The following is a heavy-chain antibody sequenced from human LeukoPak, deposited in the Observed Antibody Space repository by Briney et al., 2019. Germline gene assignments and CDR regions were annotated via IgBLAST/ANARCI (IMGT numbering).Heavy chain of an antibody. V-gene: IGHV3-7*01. CDR3: ARTPYDFWSASYSYYFDY. D-gene: IGHD3-3*01. Sequence: GGSLRLSCAASGFTFINYWMSWVRQAPGKGLEWVANIKQDGSEKYYVDSVKDRFTISRDNAKNSLYLQMNSLRAEDTAVFYCARTPYDFWSASYSYYFDYWGQGTLVTVSS. J-gene: IGHJ4*02. CDR1: GFTFINYW. CDR2: IKQDGSEK.